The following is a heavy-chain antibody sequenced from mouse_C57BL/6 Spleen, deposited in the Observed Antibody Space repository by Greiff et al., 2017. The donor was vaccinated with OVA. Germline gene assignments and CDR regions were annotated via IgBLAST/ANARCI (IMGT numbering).Heavy chain of an antibody. CDR3: ARREDYYGSSYDY. CDR2: INPNNGGT. D-gene: IGHD1-1*01. Sequence: EVQLQQSGPELVKPGASVKISCKASGYTFTDYYMNWVKQSHGKSLEWIGDINPNNGGTSYNQKVKGKATLTVDKSSSTAYMELRSLTSEDSAVYYCARREDYYGSSYDYWGQGTTLTVSS. CDR1: GYTFTDYY. J-gene: IGHJ2*01. V-gene: IGHV1-26*01.